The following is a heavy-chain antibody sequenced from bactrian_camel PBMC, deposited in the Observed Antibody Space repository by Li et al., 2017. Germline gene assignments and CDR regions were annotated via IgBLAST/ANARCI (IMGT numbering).Heavy chain of an antibody. D-gene: IGHD3*01. CDR1: EYMCFPNK. J-gene: IGHJ4*01. V-gene: IGHV3S53*01. Sequence: VQLVESGGGSVEAGGSLRVSCTVSEYMCFPNKRYWYRQAPGQEREGVAAIGDDGNTKYVVSMKGRFTISKDNAKNTLYPQMNSLKPEDTAMYYCAASLGGPLSSVPLTRSAFNYWGQGTQVTVS. CDR3: AASLGGPLSSVPLTRSAFNY. CDR2: IGDDGNT.